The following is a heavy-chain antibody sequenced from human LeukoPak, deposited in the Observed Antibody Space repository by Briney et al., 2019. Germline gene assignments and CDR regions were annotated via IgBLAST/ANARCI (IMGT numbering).Heavy chain of an antibody. Sequence: GGSLRLSCAASGFTFITYAMSWVRQAPGKGLDWVSSISNSGGSTYYADSVKGRFTISRDNSKNTLYLQMNNLRAEDTAVYYCARELYGWYYDYWGQGTLVTVSS. D-gene: IGHD6-19*01. CDR1: GFTFITYA. V-gene: IGHV3-23*01. CDR2: ISNSGGST. CDR3: ARELYGWYYDY. J-gene: IGHJ4*02.